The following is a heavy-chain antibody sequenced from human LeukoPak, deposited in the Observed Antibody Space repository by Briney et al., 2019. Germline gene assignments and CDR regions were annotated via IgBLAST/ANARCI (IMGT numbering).Heavy chain of an antibody. CDR2: IRYDGSNK. CDR3: AKDRYSSGWYSYFDY. CDR1: GFTFSSYW. V-gene: IGHV3-30*02. Sequence: GGSLRLSCAASGFTFSSYWMSWVRQAPGKGLEWVAFIRYDGSNKYYADSVKGRFTISRDNSKDTLYLQMNSLRAEDTAVYYCAKDRYSSGWYSYFDYWGQGTLVTVSS. J-gene: IGHJ4*02. D-gene: IGHD6-19*01.